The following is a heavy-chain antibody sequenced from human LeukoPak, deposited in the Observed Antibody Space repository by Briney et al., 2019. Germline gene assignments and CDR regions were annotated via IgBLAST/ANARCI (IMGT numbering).Heavy chain of an antibody. Sequence: KPGGSLRLSCAASGFTFSSYSMSWVRQAPGKGLEWVSSISSSSSYIYYADSVKGRFTISRDNAKNSLYLQMNSLRAEDTAVYYCARLRSYSSGWGSRLTDYWGQGTLVTVSS. CDR1: GFTFSSYS. CDR2: ISSSSSYI. V-gene: IGHV3-21*01. J-gene: IGHJ4*02. D-gene: IGHD6-19*01. CDR3: ARLRSYSSGWGSRLTDY.